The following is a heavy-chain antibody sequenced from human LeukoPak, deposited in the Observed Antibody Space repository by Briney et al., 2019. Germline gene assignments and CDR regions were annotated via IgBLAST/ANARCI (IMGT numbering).Heavy chain of an antibody. D-gene: IGHD2-21*02. CDR2: ISSSSSYI. J-gene: IGHJ3*02. CDR3: ARVAYCGGDCYLDAFDI. Sequence: GGSLTLSCAASGFTFSSYSMHWVRQTPAKGLEGVSSISSSSSYIYYADSVKGRFTISRDHAKNSLYLQMHSLRAEDTAVYYCARVAYCGGDCYLDAFDIGGQGTGVSVSS. CDR1: GFTFSSYS. V-gene: IGHV3-21*01.